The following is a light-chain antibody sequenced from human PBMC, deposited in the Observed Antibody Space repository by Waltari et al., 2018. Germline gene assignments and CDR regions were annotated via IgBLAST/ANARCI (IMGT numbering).Light chain of an antibody. J-gene: IGKJ2*01. CDR1: QRLTKNY. CDR2: GAS. Sequence: VLTQSPGTLSLSPGERATLSCRPSQRLTKNYLAWYQQKPGQAPRLLIYGASSRAACIPDRFRGSWSGTDFTLTISRLEPEDFAVYYCQQYGSSIMYTFGQGTKLEIK. V-gene: IGKV3-20*01. CDR3: QQYGSSIMYT.